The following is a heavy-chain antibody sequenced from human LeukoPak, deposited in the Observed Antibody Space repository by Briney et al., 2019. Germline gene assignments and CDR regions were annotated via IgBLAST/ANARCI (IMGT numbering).Heavy chain of an antibody. V-gene: IGHV3-74*01. CDR1: GFTFSNYW. Sequence: GGSLGLSCAASGFTFSNYWMHWVRQAPGKGLVWVSRINSDGSSTTSADSVKGRFTISRDIAKNTLYLQMNSLRAEDTAVYYCAKGGATVIDYWGQGTLVTVSS. CDR3: AKGGATVIDY. D-gene: IGHD4-17*01. CDR2: INSDGSST. J-gene: IGHJ4*02.